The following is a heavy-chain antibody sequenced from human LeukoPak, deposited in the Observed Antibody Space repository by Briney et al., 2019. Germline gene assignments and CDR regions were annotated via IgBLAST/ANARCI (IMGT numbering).Heavy chain of an antibody. CDR2: ISAYNGNT. V-gene: IGHV1-18*01. D-gene: IGHD3-22*01. CDR1: GYTFTSYG. J-gene: IGHJ3*02. Sequence: ASVKVSCKASGYTFTSYGISWVRQAPGQGLEWMGWISAYNGNTNYAQKLQGRVTMTTDTSTGTAYMELRSLRSDDTAVYYCARDPPPYYYDSKDAFDIWGQGTMVTVSS. CDR3: ARDPPPYYYDSKDAFDI.